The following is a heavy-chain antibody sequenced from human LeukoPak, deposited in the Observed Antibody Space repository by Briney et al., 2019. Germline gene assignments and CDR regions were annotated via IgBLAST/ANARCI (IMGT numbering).Heavy chain of an antibody. CDR2: IHSCGST. CDR3: ARAPCMATGSFHQ. V-gene: IGHV4-59*01. CDR1: GGSISSYS. J-gene: IGHJ4*02. Sequence: SETLSLTCTVSGGSISSYSWNWFRQPPGKGLEWFGYIHSCGSTSYNPSLKSRVTISVDTSNNQVSLNLRSVTAADTAVYYCARAPCMATGSFHQWAQGTLDSVSS. D-gene: IGHD5-24*01.